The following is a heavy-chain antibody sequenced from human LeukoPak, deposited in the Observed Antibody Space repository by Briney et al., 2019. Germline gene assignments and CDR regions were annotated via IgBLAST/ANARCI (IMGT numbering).Heavy chain of an antibody. V-gene: IGHV3-74*01. CDR1: GFTFSNYW. Sequence: GGSLRLSCAASGFTFSNYWMHWVRQAPGKGLVWVSRINSDGSSTSYADSVKGRFTISRDNAKNTPYLQMNSLRAEDTAVYYCARVSSGSYFGYYYYYMDVRGKGTTVTVSS. J-gene: IGHJ6*03. D-gene: IGHD1-26*01. CDR3: ARVSSGSYFGYYYYYMDV. CDR2: INSDGSST.